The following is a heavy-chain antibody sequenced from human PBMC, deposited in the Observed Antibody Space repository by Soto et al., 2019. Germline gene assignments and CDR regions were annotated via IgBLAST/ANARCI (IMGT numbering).Heavy chain of an antibody. CDR1: GYTFTSYD. CDR3: ARGRYCSGGSCYSRYYYYGIDV. J-gene: IGHJ6*02. Sequence: QVQLVQSGAEVKKPGASVKVSCKASGYTFTSYDINWVRQDTGQGLEWMGWMNPNSGNTGYAQKFQGRVTMTRNTSISTACMELSSLRSEDTAVYYCARGRYCSGGSCYSRYYYYGIDVWGQGTTVTVSS. CDR2: MNPNSGNT. V-gene: IGHV1-8*01. D-gene: IGHD2-15*01.